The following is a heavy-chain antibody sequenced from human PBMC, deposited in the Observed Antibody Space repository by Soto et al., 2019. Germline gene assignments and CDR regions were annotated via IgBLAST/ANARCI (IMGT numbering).Heavy chain of an antibody. J-gene: IGHJ4*02. D-gene: IGHD4-17*01. CDR3: AVAMTTVTTYDY. V-gene: IGHV4-31*03. CDR2: IYYSGST. Sequence: QVQLQESGPGLVKPSQTLSLTCTVSGGSFSSGSYCWSWIRQHPGKGLEWIGYIYYSGSTYYNPSLTSRVTMSADTSQTQFSLKLSSVTAADTAVYYWAVAMTTVTTYDYWGQGTPVTFAA. CDR1: GGSFSSGSYC.